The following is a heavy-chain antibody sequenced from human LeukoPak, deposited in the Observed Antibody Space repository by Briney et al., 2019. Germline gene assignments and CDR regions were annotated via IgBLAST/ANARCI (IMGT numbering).Heavy chain of an antibody. CDR3: ARGPDYDILTGYYTP. CDR1: GYTFTSYG. J-gene: IGHJ5*02. D-gene: IGHD3-9*01. Sequence: ASVTVSCKASGYTFTSYGISWVRQALGQGLEWMGWISAYNGNTNYAQKLQGRVTMTTDTSTSTAYMELRSLRSDDTAVYYCARGPDYDILTGYYTPWGQGTLVTASS. V-gene: IGHV1-18*01. CDR2: ISAYNGNT.